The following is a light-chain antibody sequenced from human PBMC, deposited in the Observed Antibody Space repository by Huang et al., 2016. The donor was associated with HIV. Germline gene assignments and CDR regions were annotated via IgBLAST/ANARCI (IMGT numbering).Light chain of an antibody. V-gene: IGKV3-15*01. CDR3: QQFNTWPLT. Sequence: EIVMTQSPATLSVSPGERATLSCRASQRISTNLGWFQQKPGQAPRLLIYGASTRATGIPARFSGSGSGTEFTLTISSLQSEDFAIYYCQQFNTWPLTFGQGTKLDMK. CDR1: QRISTN. CDR2: GAS. J-gene: IGKJ2*01.